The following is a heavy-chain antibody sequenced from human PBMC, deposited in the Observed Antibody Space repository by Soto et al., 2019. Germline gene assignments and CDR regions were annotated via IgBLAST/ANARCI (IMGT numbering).Heavy chain of an antibody. V-gene: IGHV1-18*01. Sequence: ASVKVSCKASGYTFTSYGISWVRQAPGQGLEWMGWISAYNGNTNYAQKLQGRVTMTTDTSTSTAYMELRSLRSDDTAVYYCARDSWLQSAERFDYWGQGTLVTVSS. CDR3: ARDSWLQSAERFDY. J-gene: IGHJ4*02. CDR1: GYTFTSYG. D-gene: IGHD5-12*01. CDR2: ISAYNGNT.